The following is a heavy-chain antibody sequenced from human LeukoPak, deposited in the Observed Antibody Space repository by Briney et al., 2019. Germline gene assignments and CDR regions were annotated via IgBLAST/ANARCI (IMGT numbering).Heavy chain of an antibody. CDR2: ISSTSSTI. D-gene: IGHD3-22*01. Sequence: PGGSLRLSCAASGFTFSSYSINWVRQAPGKGLEWVSYISSTSSTIHYADSVKGRFTISRDNAKNSLYLQMNSLRADDTAAYYCARVSYDSIDYWGQGTLVTVSS. J-gene: IGHJ4*02. CDR3: ARVSYDSIDY. CDR1: GFTFSSYS. V-gene: IGHV3-48*01.